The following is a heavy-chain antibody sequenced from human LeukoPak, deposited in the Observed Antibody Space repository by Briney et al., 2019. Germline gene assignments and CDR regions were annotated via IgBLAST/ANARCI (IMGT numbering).Heavy chain of an antibody. CDR2: ISAYNGAT. V-gene: IGHV1-18*01. CDR1: GYTFTSYA. CDR3: ARLYSSGWPLEPMDV. J-gene: IGHJ6*02. Sequence: GASVKVSCKASGYTFTSYAIGWVRQAPGQGLEYMGWISAYNGATNYAQKFQGRVTLTTDSSTTTVYMELRSLTSDDTAVYYCARLYSSGWPLEPMDVWGQGTAVTVSS. D-gene: IGHD6-19*01.